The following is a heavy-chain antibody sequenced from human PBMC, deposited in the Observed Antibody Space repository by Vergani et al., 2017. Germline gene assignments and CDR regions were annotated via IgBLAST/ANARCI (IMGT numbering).Heavy chain of an antibody. CDR1: GFTFSSYS. CDR2: ISSSSSYT. CDR3: AREPRYGSNH. V-gene: IGHV3-21*05. D-gene: IGHD6-13*01. Sequence: EVQLVESGGGLVKPGGSLRLSCAASGFTFSSYSMNWVRQAPGKGLEWVSYISSSSSYTNYADSVKGRFTISRDNAKNSLYLQMNSLRAEDTAVYYCAREPRYGSNHWGQGTLVTVSS. J-gene: IGHJ5*02.